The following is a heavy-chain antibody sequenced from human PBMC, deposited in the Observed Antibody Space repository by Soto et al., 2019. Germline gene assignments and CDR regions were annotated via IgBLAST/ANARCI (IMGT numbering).Heavy chain of an antibody. Sequence: SVKVSCKASGGTFSSYAISWVRQAPGQGLEWMGGIIPIFGTANYAQKFQGRVTITADKSTSTAYMELSSLRSEDTAVYYCARDRRGITMIVVVTPGAFDIWCQATILTGS. CDR1: GGTFSSYA. CDR2: IIPIFGTA. D-gene: IGHD3-22*01. J-gene: IGHJ3*02. CDR3: ARDRRGITMIVVVTPGAFDI. V-gene: IGHV1-69*06.